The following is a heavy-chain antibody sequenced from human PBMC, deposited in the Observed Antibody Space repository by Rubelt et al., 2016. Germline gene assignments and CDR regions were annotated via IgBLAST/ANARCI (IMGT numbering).Heavy chain of an antibody. CDR2: ISGNGGST. V-gene: IGHV3-23*01. D-gene: IGHD6-13*01. Sequence: ASGFTYTYSTMTWVRQAPGKGLEWVSAISGNGGSTHYADSVRGRFTISSDNSRNTLYLQMNSLRAEDTAVYYCAKGHSNLDYWGQGTLVTVSS. CDR1: GFTYTYST. J-gene: IGHJ4*02. CDR3: AKGHSNLDY.